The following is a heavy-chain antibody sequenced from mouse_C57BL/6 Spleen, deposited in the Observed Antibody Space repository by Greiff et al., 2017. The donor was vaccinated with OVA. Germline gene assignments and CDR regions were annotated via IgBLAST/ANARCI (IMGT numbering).Heavy chain of an antibody. CDR2: ILPGSGST. CDR1: GYTFTGYW. J-gene: IGHJ2*01. CDR3: ARRDSSGYVVNYFDY. V-gene: IGHV1-9*01. Sequence: VQLQESGAELMKPGASVKLSCKATGYTFTGYWIAWVKQRPGHGLEWIGEILPGSGSTNYNEKFKGKATFTADTSSNTAYMQLRSLTTEDSAIDYCARRDSSGYVVNYFDYWGQGTTLTVSS. D-gene: IGHD3-2*02.